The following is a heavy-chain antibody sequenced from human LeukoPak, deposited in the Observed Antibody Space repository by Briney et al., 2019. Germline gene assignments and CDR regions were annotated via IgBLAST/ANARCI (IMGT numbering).Heavy chain of an antibody. CDR1: GFTFSDYY. J-gene: IGHJ3*02. CDR3: AGYSSGWFGPFHI. CDR2: IISTGGTI. D-gene: IGHD6-19*01. Sequence: PGGSLRLSCAASGFTFSDYYMSWIRQAPGKGLEWLSYIISTGGTIYYADSVKGRFTISRDNAKNSLYLQMNSLRAEDTAVYYRAGYSSGWFGPFHIWGQGTMVTVSS. V-gene: IGHV3-11*04.